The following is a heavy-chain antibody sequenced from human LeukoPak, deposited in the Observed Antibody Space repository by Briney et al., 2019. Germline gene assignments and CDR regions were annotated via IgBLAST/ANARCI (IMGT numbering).Heavy chain of an antibody. CDR2: IYDSGST. CDR3: ARIGAKYVGFDC. J-gene: IGHJ4*02. V-gene: IGHV4-31*03. Sequence: SETLSLTCTVSGDSISGYSWSWIRQHPGKGLEWIGYIYDSGSTYYNPSLKSRVTISADTSENQFSLKVSSVTAADTAVYYCARIGAKYVGFDCWGQGTLVTVSS. D-gene: IGHD3-16*01. CDR1: GDSISGYS.